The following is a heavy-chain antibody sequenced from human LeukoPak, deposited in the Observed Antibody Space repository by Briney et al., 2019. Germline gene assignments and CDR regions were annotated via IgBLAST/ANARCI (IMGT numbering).Heavy chain of an antibody. J-gene: IGHJ3*02. CDR1: GFTFSSYS. Sequence: PGGSLRLSCASSGFTFSSYSMNWVRQAPGKGLEWDSSISGSSSYIYYADSVKDRFTISRDNAKNSLYLQMNSLRAEDTAVYYCARTRLGEWLVGNAFDIWGQGTMVTVSS. CDR3: ARTRLGEWLVGNAFDI. D-gene: IGHD6-19*01. V-gene: IGHV3-21*01. CDR2: ISGSSSYI.